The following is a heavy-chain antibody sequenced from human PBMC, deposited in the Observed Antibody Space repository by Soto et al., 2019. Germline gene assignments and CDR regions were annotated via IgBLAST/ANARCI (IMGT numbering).Heavy chain of an antibody. V-gene: IGHV4-38-2*02. Sequence: SETLSLTCTVSGYSISSGYYWGWIRQPPGKGLEWIGSIYHSGSTYYNPSLKSRVTISVDTSKNQFSLKLSSVTAADTAVYYCARWGRVQGILTGYYFDYWGQGTLVTVSS. CDR2: IYHSGST. J-gene: IGHJ4*02. D-gene: IGHD3-9*01. CDR1: GYSISSGYY. CDR3: ARWGRVQGILTGYYFDY.